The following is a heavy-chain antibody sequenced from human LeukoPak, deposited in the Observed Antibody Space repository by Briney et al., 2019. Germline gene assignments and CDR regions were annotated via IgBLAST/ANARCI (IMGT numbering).Heavy chain of an antibody. CDR3: ARPYYYDSRIDP. V-gene: IGHV4-30-4*01. Sequence: KPSQTLSLTCTVSGGSISSGDCYWSWIRQPPGKGLEWIAYMYYSGSTYYNPSLKSRVTMSADTSKNQLSLKLSSVTAADTAVYYCARPYYYDSRIDPWGQGILVTVSS. J-gene: IGHJ5*02. D-gene: IGHD3-22*01. CDR1: GGSISSGDCY. CDR2: MYYSGST.